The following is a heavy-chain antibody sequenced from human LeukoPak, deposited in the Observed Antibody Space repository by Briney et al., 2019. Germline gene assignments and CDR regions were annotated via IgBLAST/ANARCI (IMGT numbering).Heavy chain of an antibody. CDR2: IHFDGSTK. V-gene: IGHV3-30*02. CDR3: AKDQCTRTSCDGYPGH. J-gene: IGHJ4*02. D-gene: IGHD2-2*01. Sequence: PGGSLRLSCAASGFTFSSYGMHWVRQAPGKGLEWVAVIHFDGSTKYSGDSVKGRFTVSRDNSKDTFYLQMNSLRPEDTAVYYCAKDQCTRTSCDGYPGHWGQGTLVTVSS. CDR1: GFTFSSYG.